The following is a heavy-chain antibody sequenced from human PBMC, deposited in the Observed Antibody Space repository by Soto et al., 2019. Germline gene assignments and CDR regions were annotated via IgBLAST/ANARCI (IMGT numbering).Heavy chain of an antibody. Sequence: QVQLVQSGAAVKKPGSLVKVSCKASGGTFSSYTISWVRQAPGQGLEWMGRLIPILGIANYAQKFQGRVTITADKSTSTAYMELSSLRSEDTAVYYCAREGVVDIVNCDYWGQRTLVTVSS. V-gene: IGHV1-69*08. CDR2: LIPILGIA. J-gene: IGHJ4*02. CDR1: GGTFSSYT. CDR3: AREGVVDIVNCDY. D-gene: IGHD5-12*01.